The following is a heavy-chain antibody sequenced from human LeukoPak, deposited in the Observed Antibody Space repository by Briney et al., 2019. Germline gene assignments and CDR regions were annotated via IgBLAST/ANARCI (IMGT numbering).Heavy chain of an antibody. CDR1: GFTVSSKY. CDR3: AKDGDYDTSYFDY. Sequence: QSGGSLRLSCAASGFTVSSKYMTWVHQAPGKGLEWVSAISGSGGSTYYADSVKGRFTISRDNSKNTLYLQMNSLRAEDTAVYYCAKDGDYDTSYFDYWGQGTLVTVSS. J-gene: IGHJ4*02. V-gene: IGHV3-23*01. D-gene: IGHD3-22*01. CDR2: ISGSGGST.